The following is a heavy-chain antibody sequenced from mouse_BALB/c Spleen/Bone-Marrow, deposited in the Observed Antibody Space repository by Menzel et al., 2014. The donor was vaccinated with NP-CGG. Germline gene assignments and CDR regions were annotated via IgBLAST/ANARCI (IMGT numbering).Heavy chain of an antibody. V-gene: IGHV1-63*02. D-gene: IGHD1-1*01. Sequence: QVQLQQSGAELVRPGTSVKMSCKAAGYTLTNYWIGWVKQRPGHGFEWIGDIYPGGGYTNYNEKFKGKATLTADTSSSTAYMQLSSLTSEDSAIYYGARTRDGRSSYDAMDYWGLGTSVTVSS. CDR2: IYPGGGYT. CDR1: GYTLTNYW. CDR3: ARTRDGRSSYDAMDY. J-gene: IGHJ4*01.